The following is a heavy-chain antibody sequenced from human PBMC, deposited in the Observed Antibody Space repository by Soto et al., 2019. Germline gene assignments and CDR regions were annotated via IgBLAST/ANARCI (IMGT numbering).Heavy chain of an antibody. CDR3: ARGGELTGPLGGVNDAFDI. D-gene: IGHD7-27*01. J-gene: IGHJ3*02. CDR1: GYTFTGYY. V-gene: IGHV1-2*04. CDR2: INPNSGGT. Sequence: ASVKVSCKASGYTFTGYYMHWVRQAPGQGLEWMGWINPNSGGTNYAQKFQGWVTMTRDTSISTAYMELSRLRSDDTAVYYCARGGELTGPLGGVNDAFDIWGQGTMVTVSS.